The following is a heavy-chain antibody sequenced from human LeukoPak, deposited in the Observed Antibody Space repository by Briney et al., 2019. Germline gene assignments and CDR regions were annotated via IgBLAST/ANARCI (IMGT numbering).Heavy chain of an antibody. Sequence: GGSLRLSCAASGFTFDDYAMHWVCQAPGKGLEWVSLISWDGGSTYYADSVKGRFTISRDNSKNSLYLQMNSLRAEDTALYYCAKDMGGRYYGSGSYWAYGMDVWGKGTTVTVSS. CDR3: AKDMGGRYYGSGSYWAYGMDV. V-gene: IGHV3-43D*04. D-gene: IGHD3-10*01. J-gene: IGHJ6*04. CDR2: ISWDGGST. CDR1: GFTFDDYA.